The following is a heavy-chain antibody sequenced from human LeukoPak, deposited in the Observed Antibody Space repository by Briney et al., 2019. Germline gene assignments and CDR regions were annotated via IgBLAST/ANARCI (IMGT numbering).Heavy chain of an antibody. CDR2: INQDGSKT. Sequence: PGGSLRLSCAASGFTFSSHWMNWVRQAPGRGLEWVSNINQDGSKTHYVDSVKGRFTISRDNAKNSLHLQMNSLRGEDTAVYYCFGSGDLGWGQGTRVTVSS. D-gene: IGHD6-25*01. J-gene: IGHJ4*02. CDR3: FGSGDLG. V-gene: IGHV3-7*03. CDR1: GFTFSSHW.